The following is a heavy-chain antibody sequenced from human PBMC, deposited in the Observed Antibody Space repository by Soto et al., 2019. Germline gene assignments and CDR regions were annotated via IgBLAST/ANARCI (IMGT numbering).Heavy chain of an antibody. CDR2: INPSGGST. D-gene: IGHD2-15*01. CDR1: GYTFTSYY. V-gene: IGHV1-46*03. J-gene: IGHJ6*03. CDR3: ARGGEGYCSGGRCYSKRVDYYYYYMDV. Sequence: QVQLVQSGAEVKKPGASVKVSCKASGYTFTSYYMHWVRQAPGQGLEWMGIINPSGGSTSYAQKFQGRVTMTRDTSTSTVYMELSSLRSEDTAVYYCARGGEGYCSGGRCYSKRVDYYYYYMDVWGKGTTVTVSS.